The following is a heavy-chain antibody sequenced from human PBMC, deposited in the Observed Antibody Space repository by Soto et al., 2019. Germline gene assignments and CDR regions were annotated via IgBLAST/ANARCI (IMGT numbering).Heavy chain of an antibody. CDR3: ARHGKRTNRSFNCFDP. CDR2: MYYSGST. J-gene: IGHJ5*02. CDR1: GGSISSSNYF. Sequence: TSETLSLTCAVSGGSISSSNYFWGWIRQPPGKGLEWIGSMYYSGSTYYNPSLKSRVTISVDTSKNQFSLKLSSVTAADTTMYYCARHGKRTNRSFNCFDPWGKETLVTVSS. V-gene: IGHV4-39*01. D-gene: IGHD1-26*01.